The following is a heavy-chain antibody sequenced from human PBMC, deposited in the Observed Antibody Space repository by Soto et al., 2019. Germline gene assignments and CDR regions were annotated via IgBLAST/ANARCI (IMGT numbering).Heavy chain of an antibody. D-gene: IGHD3-9*01. J-gene: IGHJ6*02. Sequence: ASVEVSGKASGYTFTSYAIHWVRQAPGQRLEWMGWINAGNGNTKYSQKFQGRVTITRDTSASTAYMELSSLRSEDTAVYYCARVLRYFDWLSDYGMDVWGQGTTVTVSS. CDR3: ARVLRYFDWLSDYGMDV. V-gene: IGHV1-3*01. CDR2: INAGNGNT. CDR1: GYTFTSYA.